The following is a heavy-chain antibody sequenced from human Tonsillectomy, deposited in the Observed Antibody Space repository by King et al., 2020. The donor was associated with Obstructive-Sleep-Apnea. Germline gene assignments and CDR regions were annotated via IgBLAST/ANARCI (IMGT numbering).Heavy chain of an antibody. CDR2: IRSKAYEETI. D-gene: IGHD2-15*01. CDR1: GFTFGDYY. CDR3: NRVAGVVPDHYFDY. Sequence: VQLVESGGGLVQPGRSLRLSCKASGFTFGDYYMSWFRQVPGKGLEWISLIRSKAYEETIEYAASVKGRFTISRDDSKSITYLQMNGLKTEDRGVYYCNRVAGVVPDHYFDYWGQGTLVTVSS. J-gene: IGHJ4*02. V-gene: IGHV3-49*03.